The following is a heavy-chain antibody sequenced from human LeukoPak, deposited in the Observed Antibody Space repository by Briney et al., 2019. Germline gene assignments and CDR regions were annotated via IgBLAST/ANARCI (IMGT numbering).Heavy chain of an antibody. Sequence: SETLSLTCAVYGGSFSGYYWSWIRQPPGKGLEWIGEINHSGSTNYNPSLKRRVTISVDTSKNQFSLKLSSVTAADTAVYYCARVRQFGIAEYFDYWGQGTLVTVSS. D-gene: IGHD3-10*01. J-gene: IGHJ4*02. V-gene: IGHV4-34*01. CDR1: GGSFSGYY. CDR2: INHSGST. CDR3: ARVRQFGIAEYFDY.